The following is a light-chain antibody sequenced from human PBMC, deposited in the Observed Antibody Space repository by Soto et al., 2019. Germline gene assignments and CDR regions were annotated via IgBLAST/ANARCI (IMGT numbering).Light chain of an antibody. J-gene: IGLJ1*01. Sequence: QSALTQPASVSGSPGQSITMSCTGTSSDVGSYDFVSWYQQHPGKAPKLLIYEVSNRPSGVSVRFSGSKSDNTASLTISGLQAADEADYFCSSYSSSTVRYVFGSGTKLTVL. V-gene: IGLV2-14*01. CDR1: SSDVGSYDF. CDR2: EVS. CDR3: SSYSSSTVRYV.